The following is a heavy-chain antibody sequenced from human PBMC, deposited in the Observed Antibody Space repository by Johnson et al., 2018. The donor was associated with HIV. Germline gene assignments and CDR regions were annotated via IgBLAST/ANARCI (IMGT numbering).Heavy chain of an antibody. CDR1: GFTFSSYA. CDR2: ISGSGGST. CDR3: ARAGSVGIARPDAFDI. J-gene: IGHJ3*02. Sequence: EVQLVESGGGLVQPGGSLRLSCAASGFTFSSYAMSWVRQAPGKGLEWVSAISGSGGSTYYADSVKGRFTISRDNSKNTLYLQMNSLRAEDTAVYYGARAGSVGIARPDAFDIWGQGTMVTVSS. D-gene: IGHD2-21*01. V-gene: IGHV3-23*04.